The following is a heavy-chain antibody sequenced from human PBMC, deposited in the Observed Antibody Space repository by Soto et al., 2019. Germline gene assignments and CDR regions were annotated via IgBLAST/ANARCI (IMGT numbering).Heavy chain of an antibody. CDR2: VYHSGTT. J-gene: IGHJ4*02. V-gene: IGHV4-59*11. Sequence: SETLSLTCTVSGGSISSRYWSWIRQSPGKGPEWIGYVYHSGTTNYNPSLESRVTMSLDTSKNQFSLKLNAVTAADTAVYYCATRPPGATFFGLYAYWTQGTPVT. D-gene: IGHD2-2*01. CDR1: GGSISSRY. CDR3: ATRPPGATFFGLYAY.